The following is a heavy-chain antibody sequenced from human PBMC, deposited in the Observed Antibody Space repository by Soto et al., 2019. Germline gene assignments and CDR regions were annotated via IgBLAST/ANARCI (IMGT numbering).Heavy chain of an antibody. J-gene: IGHJ4*02. Sequence: GGSLRLSCAASGFTVSSNYMSWVRQAPGKGLEWVSVIYSGGSTYYADSVKGRFTISRDNSKNTLYLQMNSLRAEDTAVYYCARLYDFWSGRQFDYWGQGTLVTVSS. CDR1: GFTVSSNY. CDR3: ARLYDFWSGRQFDY. V-gene: IGHV3-66*04. CDR2: IYSGGST. D-gene: IGHD3-3*01.